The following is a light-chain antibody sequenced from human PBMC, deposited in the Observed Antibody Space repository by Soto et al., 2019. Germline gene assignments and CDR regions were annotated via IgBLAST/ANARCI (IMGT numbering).Light chain of an antibody. CDR2: GAC. V-gene: IGKV3-15*01. J-gene: IGKJ1*01. CDR3: QQYTNWPQG. Sequence: ERSKRQSPANPSLCSGERTTLSFRASTSVSSNLARYQHNPGQAPRLLIYGACTRATGIPARFSGSGSGTEFTLTISSLKSEDFAVYYCQQYTNWPQGFGQGTKVDIK. CDR1: TSVSSN.